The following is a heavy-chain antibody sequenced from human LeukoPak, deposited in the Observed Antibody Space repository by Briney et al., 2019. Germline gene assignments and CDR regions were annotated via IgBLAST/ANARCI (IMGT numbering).Heavy chain of an antibody. V-gene: IGHV3-23*01. J-gene: IGHJ4*02. D-gene: IGHD5-24*01. CDR1: GFTFSGYG. Sequence: GGSLRLSCAASGFTFSGYGMSWVRQAPGKGLEWVSGISGRGDNTDYADSVKGRFTISRDNSKNTLYLQMNSLRAEDTAVYYCAKSDDYNDRYYFVSWGQGALVTVSS. CDR2: ISGRGDNT. CDR3: AKSDDYNDRYYFVS.